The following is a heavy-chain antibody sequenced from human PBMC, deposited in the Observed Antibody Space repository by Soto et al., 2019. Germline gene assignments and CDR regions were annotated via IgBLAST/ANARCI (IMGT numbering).Heavy chain of an antibody. J-gene: IGHJ6*02. Sequence: GASVKVSCKASGYTFINYYIHWVRQAPGQGLEWMGWISAYNGNTNYAQKLQGRVTMTTDTSTSTAYMELRSLRSDDTAVYYCARVPINYYGSGSFEMDVWGQGTTVTVS. D-gene: IGHD3-10*01. CDR2: ISAYNGNT. CDR3: ARVPINYYGSGSFEMDV. CDR1: GYTFINYY. V-gene: IGHV1-18*04.